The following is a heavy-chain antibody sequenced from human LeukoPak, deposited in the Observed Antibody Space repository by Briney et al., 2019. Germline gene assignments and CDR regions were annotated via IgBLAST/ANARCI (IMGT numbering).Heavy chain of an antibody. CDR2: INDSGGST. J-gene: IGHJ4*02. V-gene: IGHV3-23*01. D-gene: IGHD3-10*01. CDR1: GFTFSNYA. CDR3: AKVYYYGSGSFIFDC. Sequence: PGGSLRLSCAASGFTFSNYAMNWVRQAPGKGLEGVSSINDSGGSTYYADSVKGRFTISRDNSKNTLFLQMNSLGAEDTAVYDCAKVYYYGSGSFIFDCWGQGTLVTVSS.